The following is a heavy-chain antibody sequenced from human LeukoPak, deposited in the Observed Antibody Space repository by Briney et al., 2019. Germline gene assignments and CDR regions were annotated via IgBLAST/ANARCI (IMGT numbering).Heavy chain of an antibody. V-gene: IGHV4-34*01. CDR2: IKAGGGT. J-gene: IGHJ6*03. CDR3: ASERNFKVRGVIKSYYYYYYMDV. D-gene: IGHD3-10*01. Sequence: PSETLSLTCAVYGASLSGYQWSWIRQPPGKGLEWIGEIKAGGGTNYNPSLKSRLTISADTSKNQFSLSLSYVTAADTAIYYCASERNFKVRGVIKSYYYYYYMDVWGKGTPVTVSS. CDR1: GASLSGYQ.